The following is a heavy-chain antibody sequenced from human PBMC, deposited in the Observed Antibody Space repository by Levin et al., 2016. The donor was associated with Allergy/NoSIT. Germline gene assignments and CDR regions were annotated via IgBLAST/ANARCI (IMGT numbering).Heavy chain of an antibody. J-gene: IGHJ4*02. V-gene: IGHV4-34*01. D-gene: IGHD2-2*01. Sequence: WIRQPPGKGLEWIGEINHSGSTNYNPSLKSRVTISVDTSKNQFSLKLSSVTAADTAVYYCARGGLNVVVPAAHFDYWGQGTLVTVSS. CDR3: ARGGLNVVVPAAHFDY. CDR2: INHSGST.